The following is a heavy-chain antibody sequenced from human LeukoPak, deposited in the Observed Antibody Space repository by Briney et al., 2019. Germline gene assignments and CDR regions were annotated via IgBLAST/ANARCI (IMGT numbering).Heavy chain of an antibody. J-gene: IGHJ4*02. CDR1: GFTFSTYW. CDR2: VDYDGSNN. D-gene: IGHD1-14*01. V-gene: IGHV3-74*01. Sequence: GGSLTLSCAASGFTFSTYWMHWVRQAPGKGLVWVSRVDYDGSNNYYADSVKGRFTISRDNAKNTMYLQMTRLRVEDTAIYYCGSPEITGPLDRPAWGQGTLVTVFS. CDR3: GSPEITGPLDRPA.